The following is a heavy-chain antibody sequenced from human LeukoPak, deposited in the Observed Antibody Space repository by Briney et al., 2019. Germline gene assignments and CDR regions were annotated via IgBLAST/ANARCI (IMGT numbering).Heavy chain of an antibody. CDR1: GFTFSSYT. J-gene: IGHJ6*03. Sequence: GGSLRLSCAASGFTFSSYTINWVRQAPGKGLEWVSSISSSSSYIYYADSVKGRFTISRDDAKNSLFLQMNSLRAEDTATYYCARGEFGDYYYFYMDVWGKGTTVTVSS. V-gene: IGHV3-21*01. D-gene: IGHD2/OR15-2a*01. CDR3: ARGEFGDYYYFYMDV. CDR2: ISSSSSYI.